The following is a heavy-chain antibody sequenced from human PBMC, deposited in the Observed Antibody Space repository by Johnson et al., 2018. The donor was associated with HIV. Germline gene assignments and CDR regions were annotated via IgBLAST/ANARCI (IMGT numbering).Heavy chain of an antibody. Sequence: VQLVESGGGLVQPGGSLRLSCAVSGFTFSNFAMHWVRQAPWKGLEYVSAISSNGIGTYYANSVDGRFTISRDNDKNTLYLEMGSLRVEDMAVYYCARSRGPMRKDAFDIWGQGTKVTVSS. CDR2: ISSNGIGT. CDR3: ARSRGPMRKDAFDI. CDR1: GFTFSNFA. V-gene: IGHV3-64*01. J-gene: IGHJ3*02. D-gene: IGHD3-10*01.